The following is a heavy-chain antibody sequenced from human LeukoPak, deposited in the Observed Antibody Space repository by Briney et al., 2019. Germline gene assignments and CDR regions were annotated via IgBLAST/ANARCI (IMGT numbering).Heavy chain of an antibody. V-gene: IGHV1-69*04. CDR3: ARTYYYDSSGRDYYYGMDV. Sequence: ASVKVSCKASGGTFSSYAISWVRQAPGQGLEWMGRIIPTLGIANYAQKFQGRVTITADKSTSTAYMELSSLRSEDTAVYYCARTYYYDSSGRDYYYGMDVWGQGTTVTVSS. CDR1: GGTFSSYA. D-gene: IGHD3-22*01. CDR2: IIPTLGIA. J-gene: IGHJ6*02.